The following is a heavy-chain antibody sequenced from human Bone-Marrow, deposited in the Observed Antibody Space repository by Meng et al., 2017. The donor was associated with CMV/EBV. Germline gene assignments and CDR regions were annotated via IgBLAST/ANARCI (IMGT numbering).Heavy chain of an antibody. D-gene: IGHD1-20*01. V-gene: IGHV3-74*01. Sequence: GGSLRLSCAASGFTFSRYWMHWVRQAPGKGLVWVSRISTDGINTGYADSVKGRFTISRDNAKNTLHLQMDNLRAEDTAVYYCARDSLTAGYYGMDVWGQGATVTFSS. CDR3: ARDSLTAGYYGMDV. J-gene: IGHJ6*02. CDR2: ISTDGINT. CDR1: GFTFSRYW.